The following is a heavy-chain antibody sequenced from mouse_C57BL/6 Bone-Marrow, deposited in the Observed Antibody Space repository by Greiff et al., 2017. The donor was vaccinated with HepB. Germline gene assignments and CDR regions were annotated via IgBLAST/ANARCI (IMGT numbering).Heavy chain of an antibody. CDR1: GYTFTSYG. CDR2: IYPRSGNT. Sequence: QVQLQQSGAELARPGASVKLSCKASGYTFTSYGISWVKQRTGQGLEWIGEIYPRSGNTYYNEKFKGKATLTADKSSSTAYMELRSLTSEDSAVYFCAREGITTVVATRGFAYWGQGTLVTVSA. J-gene: IGHJ3*01. V-gene: IGHV1-81*01. D-gene: IGHD1-1*01. CDR3: AREGITTVVATRGFAY.